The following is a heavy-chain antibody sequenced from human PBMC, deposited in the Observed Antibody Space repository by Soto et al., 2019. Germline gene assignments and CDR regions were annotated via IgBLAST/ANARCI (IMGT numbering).Heavy chain of an antibody. CDR3: ASHGSASGVPGWFDP. CDR1: GGSISSSSYY. Sequence: QLQLQESGPGLVKPSETLSLTCTVSGGSISSSSYYWGWIRQPPGKGLEWIGSIYYSGSTYYNPSLKSRVNISVDTSKNQFSLKLCSVNAADTAVYYCASHGSASGVPGWFDPWGQGTLVTVYS. J-gene: IGHJ5*02. D-gene: IGHD2-2*01. V-gene: IGHV4-39*01. CDR2: IYYSGST.